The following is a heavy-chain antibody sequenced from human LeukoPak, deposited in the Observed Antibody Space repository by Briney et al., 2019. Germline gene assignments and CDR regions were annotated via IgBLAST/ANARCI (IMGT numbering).Heavy chain of an antibody. D-gene: IGHD2-2*03. J-gene: IGHJ4*02. CDR1: GGSISSTTSY. V-gene: IGHV4-39*01. CDR2: IYYSGST. Sequence: PSETLSLTCAVSGGSISSTTSYWGWIRQPPGKGLEWIGRIYYSGSTFYNPSLKSRVTISVDTSKNQLSLRLSSVTAADTAVYYCARHGSTDYFDYWGQGTLVTVSS. CDR3: ARHGSTDYFDY.